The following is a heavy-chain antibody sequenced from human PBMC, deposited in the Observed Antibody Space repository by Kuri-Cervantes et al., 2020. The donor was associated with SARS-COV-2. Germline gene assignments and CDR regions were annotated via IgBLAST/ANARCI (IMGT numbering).Heavy chain of an antibody. D-gene: IGHD3-22*01. CDR2: INPNSGGT. Sequence: ASVKVSCKASGYTFTGYYMHWVRQAPGQGLEWMGWINPNSGGTNYAQKFQGRVTITADESTSTAYMELNSLRSEDTAVYYCANYYDSSDYPTYNWFDPWGQGTLVTVSS. CDR1: GYTFTGYY. CDR3: ANYYDSSDYPTYNWFDP. V-gene: IGHV1-2*02. J-gene: IGHJ5*02.